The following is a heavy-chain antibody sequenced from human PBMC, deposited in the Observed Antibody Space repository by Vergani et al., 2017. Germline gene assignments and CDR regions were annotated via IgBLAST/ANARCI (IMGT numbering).Heavy chain of an antibody. D-gene: IGHD1-1*01. Sequence: QVQLVESGGGLVKPGGSLRLSCAASGFTFSDYYMSWIRQAPGKGLEWVSYISSSSSYTNYADSVKGRFTISRDNAKNSLYLQMNSLRAEDTAVYYCARVRWNDIGRCAFDIWGQGTMVTVSS. CDR3: ARVRWNDIGRCAFDI. V-gene: IGHV3-11*05. CDR2: ISSSSSYT. CDR1: GFTFSDYY. J-gene: IGHJ3*02.